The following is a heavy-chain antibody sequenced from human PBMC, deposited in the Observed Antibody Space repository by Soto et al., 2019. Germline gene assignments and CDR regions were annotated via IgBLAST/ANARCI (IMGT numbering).Heavy chain of an antibody. CDR2: INPNSGST. J-gene: IGHJ5*02. V-gene: IGHV1-2*04. CDR3: ARVTATSPDAWLDP. Sequence: QVQLVQSGAEVKEPGASVNVSCRASGYTFNDYFLHWVRQDPGQGLEWMGWINPNSGSTNLAQRFPGCVTMTRDASISTVYLVLNRLKSDYTAVYYCARVTATSPDAWLDPWGQGTLVTVSS. D-gene: IGHD2-21*02. CDR1: GYTFNDYF.